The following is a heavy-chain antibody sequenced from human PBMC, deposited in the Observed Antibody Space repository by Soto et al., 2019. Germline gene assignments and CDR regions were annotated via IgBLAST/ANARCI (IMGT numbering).Heavy chain of an antibody. CDR2: IYYSGST. Sequence: SETLSLTCTVSGGSISSSSCYWGWIRQPPGKGLEWIGSIYYSGSTYYNPSLKSRVTISVDTSKNQFSLKLSSVTAADTAVYYCARLGATVTTLDYWGQGTLVTAPQ. V-gene: IGHV4-39*01. J-gene: IGHJ4*02. D-gene: IGHD4-17*01. CDR1: GGSISSSSCY. CDR3: ARLGATVTTLDY.